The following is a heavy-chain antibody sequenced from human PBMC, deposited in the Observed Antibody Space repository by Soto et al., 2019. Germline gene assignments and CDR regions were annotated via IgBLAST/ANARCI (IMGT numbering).Heavy chain of an antibody. Sequence: QVQLVESGGGVVQPGRSLRLSCVASGFTFSSYGMHWVRQAPGKGLEWVAVIWYDGSKKYYADSVKGRFTISRDNSENTLYVQINSLRAEDTAVYYCARATYFHDSSGYSGYGLDVWGQGTTVTVSS. D-gene: IGHD3-22*01. CDR3: ARATYFHDSSGYSGYGLDV. J-gene: IGHJ6*02. CDR2: IWYDGSKK. V-gene: IGHV3-33*01. CDR1: GFTFSSYG.